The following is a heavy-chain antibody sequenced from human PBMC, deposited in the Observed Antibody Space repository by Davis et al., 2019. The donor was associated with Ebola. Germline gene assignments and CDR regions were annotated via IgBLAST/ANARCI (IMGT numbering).Heavy chain of an antibody. J-gene: IGHJ6*04. CDR2: ISSDSDYI. V-gene: IGHV3-21*01. CDR3: ARDFVAWIAVAGTGYYYGMDV. D-gene: IGHD6-19*01. Sequence: GGSLRLSCAASGFTFSTYSMSWVRQAPGKGLEWVSSISSDSDYIYYADSAKGRFTISRDNAKNSLYLQMNSLRAEDTAVYYCARDFVAWIAVAGTGYYYGMDVWGKGTTVTVSS. CDR1: GFTFSTYS.